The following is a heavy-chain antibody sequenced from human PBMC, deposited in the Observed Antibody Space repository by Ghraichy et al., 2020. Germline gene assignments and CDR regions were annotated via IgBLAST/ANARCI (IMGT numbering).Heavy chain of an antibody. D-gene: IGHD1-26*01. J-gene: IGHJ5*02. V-gene: IGHV4-39*01. CDR1: SASVGSNSFY. Sequence: SETLSLTCSVSSASVGSNSFYWAWIRQPPGKGLEWIGRVFHNGNTYYSPSLNSRVTISVDTSKNQISLKLNSVTAADTAVYFCARRFGYSGSCDPWGQGTLVTVSS. CDR2: VFHNGNT. CDR3: ARRFGYSGSCDP.